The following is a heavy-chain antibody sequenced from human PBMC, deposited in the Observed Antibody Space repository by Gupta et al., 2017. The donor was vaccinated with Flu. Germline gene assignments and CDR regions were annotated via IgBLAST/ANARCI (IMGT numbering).Heavy chain of an antibody. D-gene: IGHD5-18*01. V-gene: IGHV3-9*01. CDR2: ISYNGNNI. J-gene: IGHJ4*02. Sequence: QAPGKGLEWVSGISYNGNNIDYADSVMGRFTISRDNAKNSLFLHMNRLRAEDTALYYCAKDYTAMADHYFDHWGQGTLVTVSS. CDR3: AKDYTAMADHYFDH.